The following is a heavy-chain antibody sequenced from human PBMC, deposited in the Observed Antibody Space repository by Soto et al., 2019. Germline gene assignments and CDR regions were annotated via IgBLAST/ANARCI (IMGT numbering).Heavy chain of an antibody. D-gene: IGHD6-6*01. J-gene: IGHJ6*02. CDR2: IIPIFGTA. Sequence: ASVKVSCKASGGTFSSYAISWVRQAPGQGLEWMGGIIPIFGTANYAQKFQGRVTITADKSTSTAYMELSSLRSEDTAVYYCARDQLVRRYYYYGMDVWGQGTTVTVSS. CDR3: ARDQLVRRYYYYGMDV. CDR1: GGTFSSYA. V-gene: IGHV1-69*06.